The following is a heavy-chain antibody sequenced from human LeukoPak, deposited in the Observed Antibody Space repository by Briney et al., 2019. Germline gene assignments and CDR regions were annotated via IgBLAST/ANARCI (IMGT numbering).Heavy chain of an antibody. V-gene: IGHV4-34*01. CDR2: IIHSGST. CDR3: ARGLYRSGYASDS. CDR1: GGSFSGYY. J-gene: IGHJ4*02. D-gene: IGHD3-3*01. Sequence: SETLSLTCAVYGGSFSGYYWSWIRQPPGKGLEWIGEIIHSGSTNYNPSLKSRVTISVDTSKNQFSLKLSSVTAADTAVYYCARGLYRSGYASDSWGQGTLVTVSS.